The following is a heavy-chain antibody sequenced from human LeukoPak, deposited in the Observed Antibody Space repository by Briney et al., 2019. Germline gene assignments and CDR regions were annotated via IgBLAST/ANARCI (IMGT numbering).Heavy chain of an antibody. J-gene: IGHJ4*02. D-gene: IGHD7-27*01. CDR2: IRPSGSGM. Sequence: GGSLRLSCAASGFTFSGFSLNWVRQAPGKGLEWISNIRPSGSGMYYAASVKGRFTISRDSATNSLYLHMNNLKVDDSAVYFCVRDFNWAFDSWGQGTLVTVSS. CDR3: VRDFNWAFDS. V-gene: IGHV3-48*01. CDR1: GFTFSGFS.